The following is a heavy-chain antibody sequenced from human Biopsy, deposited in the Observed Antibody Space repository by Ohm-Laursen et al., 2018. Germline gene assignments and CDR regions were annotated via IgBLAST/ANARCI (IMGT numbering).Heavy chain of an antibody. D-gene: IGHD6-19*01. CDR1: GFRFDDYA. Sequence: SLRLSCAASGFRFDDYAMQWVRQAPGTGLEWVSGISWSSGTIGYADSVKGRFTVSRDNAKNSLFLQMNSLRVEDTALYYCVKSAYSSGFWEASDYWGQGTLVTVSS. V-gene: IGHV3-9*01. CDR2: ISWSSGTI. J-gene: IGHJ4*02. CDR3: VKSAYSSGFWEASDY.